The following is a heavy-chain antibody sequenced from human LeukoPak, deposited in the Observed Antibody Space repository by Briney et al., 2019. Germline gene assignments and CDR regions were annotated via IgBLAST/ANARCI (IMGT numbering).Heavy chain of an antibody. CDR1: GFTFSSYA. Sequence: GGSLRLSCAASGFTFSSYAMSWVRQAPGKGLEWVSAISGSGGSTYYADSAKGRFTISRDNSKNTLYLQMNSLRAEDTAVYYCAKSFRPTVWSGYGDYWGQGTLVTVSS. J-gene: IGHJ4*02. V-gene: IGHV3-23*01. CDR3: AKSFRPTVWSGYGDY. D-gene: IGHD3-3*01. CDR2: ISGSGGST.